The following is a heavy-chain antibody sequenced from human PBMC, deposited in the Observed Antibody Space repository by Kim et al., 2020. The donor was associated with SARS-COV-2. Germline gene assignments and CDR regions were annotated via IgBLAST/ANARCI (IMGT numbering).Heavy chain of an antibody. Sequence: NPPLKSRGNISVDTSQSQFSLKLGSVTGADTAVYYCARGLGVRNSAAFDDWGQGTLVTVSS. J-gene: IGHJ4*02. D-gene: IGHD2-2*01. CDR3: ARGLGVRNSAAFDD. V-gene: IGHV4-34*01.